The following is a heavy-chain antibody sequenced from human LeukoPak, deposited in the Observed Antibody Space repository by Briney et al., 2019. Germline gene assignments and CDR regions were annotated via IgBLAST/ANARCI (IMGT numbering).Heavy chain of an antibody. D-gene: IGHD6-13*01. Sequence: GGSLRLSCAASGFTVSSNFMTWVRQAPGKGLEWVSVIYSDGSTYYADSVKGRFTISRDNSKNTLYLQMNGLRAEDTAVYYCARDHIAAAGMGYWGQGTLVTVSS. CDR3: ARDHIAAAGMGY. CDR2: IYSDGST. CDR1: GFTVSSNF. V-gene: IGHV3-66*01. J-gene: IGHJ4*02.